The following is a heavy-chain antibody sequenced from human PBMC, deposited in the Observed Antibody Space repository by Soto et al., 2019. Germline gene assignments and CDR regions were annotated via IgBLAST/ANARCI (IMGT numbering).Heavy chain of an antibody. Sequence: ASVKGSCKASGYAFTSYAVHWVRHAPGQRLEWMGWINAGNGNTKYSQKFQGRVTITRDTSASTAYMELSSLRSEDTAVYYCASASWPRYGMDVWGQGTTGTVS. J-gene: IGHJ6*02. CDR1: GYAFTSYA. CDR3: ASASWPRYGMDV. CDR2: INAGNGNT. V-gene: IGHV1-3*01. D-gene: IGHD2-15*01.